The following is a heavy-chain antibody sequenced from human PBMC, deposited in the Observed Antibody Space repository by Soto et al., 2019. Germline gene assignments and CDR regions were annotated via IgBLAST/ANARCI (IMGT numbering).Heavy chain of an antibody. CDR1: GGSVSSGDYY. D-gene: IGHD5-18*01. CDR2: IYYSGNT. Sequence: PSETLSRTCTVSGGSVSSGDYYWSWIRQPPGKGLEWIGYIYYSGNTNYNPSLKSRVIISVDTSKNLFSLKLTSVTAADTAVYYCARIPVDTSMIYWLDPWGQGTLVTVSS. V-gene: IGHV4-61*08. CDR3: ARIPVDTSMIYWLDP. J-gene: IGHJ5*02.